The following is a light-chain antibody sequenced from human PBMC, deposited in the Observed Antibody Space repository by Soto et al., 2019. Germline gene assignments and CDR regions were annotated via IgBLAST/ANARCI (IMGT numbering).Light chain of an antibody. J-gene: IGLJ1*01. CDR1: SSDIGGYNS. CDR2: DVT. CDR3: FSHRRGDSHV. V-gene: IGLV2-8*01. Sequence: QSVLTQSPSASGSPGQSVTISCTGTSSDIGGYNSVSWYQQHPGKAPKVMIYDVTKRPSGVPDRFSGSKSGNTASLTVSALQAEDEADYYCFSHRRGDSHVFGTGTKVTVL.